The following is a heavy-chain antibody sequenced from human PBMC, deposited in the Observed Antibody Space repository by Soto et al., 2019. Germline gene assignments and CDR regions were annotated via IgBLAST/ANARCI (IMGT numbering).Heavy chain of an antibody. Sequence: EVQLLESGGGLVQPGGSLRLSCAASGFTFSSYAMNWVRQAPGKGLEWVSAISGSGGSTYYADSVKGRFTISRDNAKNSLYLQMNSLRDEDTAVYYCARDVYSSGWYFDYWGQGTLVTVSS. CDR3: ARDVYSSGWYFDY. V-gene: IGHV3-23*01. CDR2: ISGSGGST. J-gene: IGHJ4*02. D-gene: IGHD6-19*01. CDR1: GFTFSSYA.